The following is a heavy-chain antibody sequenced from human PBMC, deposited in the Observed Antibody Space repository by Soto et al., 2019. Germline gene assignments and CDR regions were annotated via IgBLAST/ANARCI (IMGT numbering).Heavy chain of an antibody. CDR2: IQYNGYS. CDR1: VGSITNYY. Sequence: QVQLQESGPGLVKPSGTLSLTCTVSVGSITNYYCSWFRRPPGKGLEWIGYIQYNGYSAYNLSLKRRVTMSMDTSKAQFSLMLESVTATDTAVYYCARHGFGSLHGLVDVWGQGTTVIVSS. CDR3: ARHGFGSLHGLVDV. D-gene: IGHD3-10*01. V-gene: IGHV4-59*08. J-gene: IGHJ6*02.